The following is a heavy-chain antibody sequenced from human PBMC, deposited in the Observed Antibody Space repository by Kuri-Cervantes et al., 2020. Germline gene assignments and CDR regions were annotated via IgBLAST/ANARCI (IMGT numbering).Heavy chain of an antibody. J-gene: IGHJ4*02. CDR3: VRLAYYYESSVLDY. CDR2: IYYSGST. CDR1: GGSVSSGDYY. V-gene: IGHV4-30-4*08. Sequence: SETLSLTCTVSGGSVSSGDYYWGWIRQPPGKGLEWIGYIYYSGSTYYNPSLKSRVSMSVDTSKNQFSLNLNSVTAADTAVYSCVRLAYYYESSVLDYWGQGTLVTVSS. D-gene: IGHD3-22*01.